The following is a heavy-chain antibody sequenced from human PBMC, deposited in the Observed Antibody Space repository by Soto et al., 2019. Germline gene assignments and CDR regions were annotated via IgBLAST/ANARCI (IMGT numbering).Heavy chain of an antibody. J-gene: IGHJ5*02. CDR3: ARRADIVVVPAAMRTRENWFDP. CDR2: IYYSGST. V-gene: IGHV4-39*01. Sequence: QLQLQESGPGLVKPSETLSLTCTVSGGSISSSSYYWGWIRQPPGKGLEWIGSIYYSGSTYYNPSLKSRVTISVDTSKNQFSLKLSSVTAADTAVYYCARRADIVVVPAAMRTRENWFDPWGQGTLVTVSS. CDR1: GGSISSSSYY. D-gene: IGHD2-2*01.